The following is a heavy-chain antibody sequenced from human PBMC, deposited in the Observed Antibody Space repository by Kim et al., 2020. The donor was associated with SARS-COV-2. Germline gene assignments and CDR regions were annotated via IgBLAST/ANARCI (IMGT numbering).Heavy chain of an antibody. D-gene: IGHD6-25*01. CDR3: ARQRPGPIDY. V-gene: IGHV6-1*01. Sequence: YYEYAVSVTSRITINPDTAKNQFSLQLNSVTPEDTAVYYCARQRPGPIDYWGQGTLVTVSS. J-gene: IGHJ4*02. CDR2: YY.